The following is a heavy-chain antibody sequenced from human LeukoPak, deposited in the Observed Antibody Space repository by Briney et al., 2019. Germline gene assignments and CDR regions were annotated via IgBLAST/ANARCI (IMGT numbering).Heavy chain of an antibody. Sequence: GASVKVSCKASGGTFSSYAISWVRQAPGQGLEWMGGIIPIFGTANYAQKFQGRVTITTDESTSTAYMELSSLRSEDTAVYYCAREDSSGYYWYGYWGQGTLVTVSS. CDR1: GGTFSSYA. V-gene: IGHV1-69*05. CDR2: IIPIFGTA. J-gene: IGHJ4*02. CDR3: AREDSSGYYWYGY. D-gene: IGHD3-22*01.